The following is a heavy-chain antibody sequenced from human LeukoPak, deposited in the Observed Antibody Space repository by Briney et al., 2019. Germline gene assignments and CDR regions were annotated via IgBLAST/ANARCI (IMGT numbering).Heavy chain of an antibody. CDR2: ISAYNGNT. V-gene: IGHV1-18*01. D-gene: IGHD3-10*01. CDR1: GYSFTSYG. J-gene: IGHJ4*02. Sequence: GESLKISCKGSGYSFTSYGISWVRQAPGQGLEWMGWISAYNGNTNYTQKLQGRVTMTTDTSTSTAYMELRSLRSDDTAVYYCARVVGSGSFDYWGQGTLVTVSS. CDR3: ARVVGSGSFDY.